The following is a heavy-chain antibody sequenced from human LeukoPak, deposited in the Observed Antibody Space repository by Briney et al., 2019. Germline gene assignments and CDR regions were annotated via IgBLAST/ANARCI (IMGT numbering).Heavy chain of an antibody. CDR2: ISSSGTYI. J-gene: IGHJ3*01. CDR3: ARDRYSTSLDAFDL. Sequence: GGSLRLSCAASGFTFSAYSMNWVRQAPGRGLEWVSSISSSGTYIYYADSVKGRFTISRDNARNSLYLQMNSLRAEDTAVYYCARDRYSTSLDAFDLWGQGTMVTVSS. D-gene: IGHD6-13*01. CDR1: GFTFSAYS. V-gene: IGHV3-21*01.